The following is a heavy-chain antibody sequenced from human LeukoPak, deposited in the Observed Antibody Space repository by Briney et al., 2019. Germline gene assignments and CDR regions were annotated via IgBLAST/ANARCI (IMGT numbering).Heavy chain of an antibody. V-gene: IGHV4-59*01. CDR3: ARDVPGRNWFDP. J-gene: IGHJ5*02. CDR1: GGSISSYY. CDR2: IYYSGST. Sequence: PSETLSLTCTVSGGSISSYYWSWIRQPPGKGLEWIGYIYYSGSTNYNPSLKSRVTISVDTSKNQFSLKLSSVTAADTAVYYCARDVPGRNWFDPWGQGTLVTVSS.